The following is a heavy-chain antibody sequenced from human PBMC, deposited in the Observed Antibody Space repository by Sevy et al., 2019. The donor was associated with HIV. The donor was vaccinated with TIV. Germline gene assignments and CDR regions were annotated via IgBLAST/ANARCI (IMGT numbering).Heavy chain of an antibody. Sequence: SETLSLTCTVSGGSISSSSYYWGWIRQPPGKGLEWFGSIHYSGSTYYNPSLKSRVTISADTSKNQVSLKRSSVNSADTAVYYCARETIVLPAATGAVTWYFDLWGRGTLVTVSS. D-gene: IGHD2-2*01. CDR3: ARETIVLPAATGAVTWYFDL. CDR1: GGSISSSSYY. V-gene: IGHV4-39*02. J-gene: IGHJ2*01. CDR2: IHYSGST.